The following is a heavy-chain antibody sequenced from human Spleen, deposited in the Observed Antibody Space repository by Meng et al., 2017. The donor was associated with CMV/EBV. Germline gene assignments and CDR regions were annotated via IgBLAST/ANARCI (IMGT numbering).Heavy chain of an antibody. CDR2: IHPHRGDT. CDR1: GYTFTAHY. J-gene: IGHJ4*02. Sequence: ASVKVSCKASGYTFTAHYFHWVRQAPGQGLEWMGWIHPHRGDTNYAQQFQGRVTMTRDTSINTAYLELSRLRSDDTAVYYCARDLGIYCTSTSCPIDYWGRGTLVTVSS. CDR3: ARDLGIYCTSTSCPIDY. D-gene: IGHD2-2*01. V-gene: IGHV1-2*02.